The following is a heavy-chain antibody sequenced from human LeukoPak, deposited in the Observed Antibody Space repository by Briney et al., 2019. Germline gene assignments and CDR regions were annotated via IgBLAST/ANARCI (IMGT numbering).Heavy chain of an antibody. Sequence: ASVKVSCKASGYTFTTYAMHWVRQAPGQRLEWMGWSNAGNGNTKYSQEFQGRVTITRDTSASTAYMELSSLRSEDMAVYYCARGGGGYSYGLDYWGRGTLVTVSS. CDR3: ARGGGGYSYGLDY. CDR1: GYTFTTYA. J-gene: IGHJ4*02. CDR2: SNAGNGNT. V-gene: IGHV1-3*02. D-gene: IGHD5-18*01.